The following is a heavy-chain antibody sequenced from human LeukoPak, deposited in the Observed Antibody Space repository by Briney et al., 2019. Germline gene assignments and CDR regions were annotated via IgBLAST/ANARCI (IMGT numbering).Heavy chain of an antibody. CDR3: VRDPDALDY. J-gene: IGHJ4*02. CDR2: IRSSGSTI. V-gene: IGHV3-48*03. CDR1: GFTFSSYE. Sequence: PGGSLRLSCAASGFTFSSYEMNWVRQAPGKGLEWVSYIRSSGSTIYYADSVKGRFTISRDNARNSVYLQMNSLRDEGTAVYYCVRDPDALDYWGQGTPVTVSS.